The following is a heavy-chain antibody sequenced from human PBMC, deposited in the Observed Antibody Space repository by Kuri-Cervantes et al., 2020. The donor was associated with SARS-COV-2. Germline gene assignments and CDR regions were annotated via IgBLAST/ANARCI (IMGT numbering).Heavy chain of an antibody. D-gene: IGHD2-15*01. J-gene: IGHJ4*02. CDR2: TYYRSKWYN. CDR1: GDSVSSNSAA. V-gene: IGHV6-1*01. Sequence: SQTLSLTCAISGDSVSSNSAAWNWIRQSPSRGLEWLGRTYYRSKWYNDYAVSVKSRITINPDTSKNQFSLQLNSVTPEDTAVYYCASRGYCSGGSCSKYYFDYWGQGTLVTVSS. CDR3: ASRGYCSGGSCSKYYFDY.